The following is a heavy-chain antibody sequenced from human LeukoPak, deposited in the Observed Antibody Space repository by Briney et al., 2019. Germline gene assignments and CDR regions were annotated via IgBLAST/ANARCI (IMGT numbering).Heavy chain of an antibody. D-gene: IGHD3-22*01. Sequence: VKVSCKASGGTFSSYAISWVRQAPGQGLEWMGGIIPIFGTANYAQKFQGRVTITADESTSTAYMELSSLRSEDTAVYYCARAYYYDSSGYPGECMDVWGQGTTVTVSS. J-gene: IGHJ6*02. V-gene: IGHV1-69*01. CDR2: IIPIFGTA. CDR3: ARAYYYDSSGYPGECMDV. CDR1: GGTFSSYA.